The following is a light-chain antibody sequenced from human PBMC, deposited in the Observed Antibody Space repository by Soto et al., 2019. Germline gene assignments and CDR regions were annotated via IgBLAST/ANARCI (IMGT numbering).Light chain of an antibody. CDR2: DVS. Sequence: QSVLTQPASVSGSPGQSITISCTGTSSDVGGYNYVSWYQQRPGKAPKLIIYDVSNRPSGISNRFSGSKSGNTASLTISGLRAEDEADYYCSSYTSSSTLYVFGTGTKVTVL. V-gene: IGLV2-14*03. CDR3: SSYTSSSTLYV. J-gene: IGLJ1*01. CDR1: SSDVGGYNY.